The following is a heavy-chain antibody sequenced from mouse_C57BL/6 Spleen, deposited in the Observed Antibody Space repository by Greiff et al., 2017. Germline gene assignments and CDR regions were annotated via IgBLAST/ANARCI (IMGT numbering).Heavy chain of an antibody. J-gene: IGHJ1*03. Sequence: EVQLVESGGGLVKPGGSLKLSCAASGFTFSDFGMHWVRQAPEKGLEWVAYISSGSSTIYYADTVKGRFTISRDNAKNTLFLQMTSLRSEDTAMYYCARVYYYGSSWDWYFDVWGTGTTVTVSS. CDR3: ARVYYYGSSWDWYFDV. CDR2: ISSGSSTI. CDR1: GFTFSDFG. V-gene: IGHV5-17*01. D-gene: IGHD1-1*01.